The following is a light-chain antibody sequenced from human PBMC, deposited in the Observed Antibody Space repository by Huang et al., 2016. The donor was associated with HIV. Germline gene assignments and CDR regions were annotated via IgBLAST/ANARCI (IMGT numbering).Light chain of an antibody. J-gene: IGKJ3*01. Sequence: IQLTQSPSSLSASVGDRVTIPCRASQGIDSYLAWYQHKPGKAPNLLIYAASTLQSGVPSRFSGSGSGTDFTLTISSLQPEDSATYYCLQVNSYPRTFGPGTKVHIK. CDR1: QGIDSY. V-gene: IGKV1-9*01. CDR2: AAS. CDR3: LQVNSYPRT.